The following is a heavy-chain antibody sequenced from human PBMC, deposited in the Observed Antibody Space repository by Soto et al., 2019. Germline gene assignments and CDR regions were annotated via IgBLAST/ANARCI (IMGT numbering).Heavy chain of an antibody. CDR3: AHSRGTVWLGDLLSETIDY. CDR1: GFSLSRSGAG. V-gene: IGHV2-5*01. Sequence: QITLKESGPTVVTPKQTLTLTCTVSGFSLSRSGAGVAWIRQPPGRALEWLGIIYWNDNKKYSPSVKGKITITKDTSKKQVVLRMTDMAPVDTGTYFWAHSRGTVWLGDLLSETIDYWGQGSLVTSPQ. D-gene: IGHD3-10*01. CDR2: IYWNDNK. J-gene: IGHJ4*02.